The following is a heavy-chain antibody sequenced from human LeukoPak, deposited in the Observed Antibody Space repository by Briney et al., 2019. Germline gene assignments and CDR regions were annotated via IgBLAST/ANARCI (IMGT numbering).Heavy chain of an antibody. CDR2: ISWNSGSI. V-gene: IGHV3-9*01. Sequence: GGSLRLSCAASGFTFDDYAMHWVRQAPGKGLEWVSGISWNSGSIGYADSVKGRFTISRDNAKNSLYLQMNSLRAEDTALYYCAKSEGRSSGWYEDYWGQGTLVTVSS. CDR1: GFTFDDYA. D-gene: IGHD6-19*01. J-gene: IGHJ4*02. CDR3: AKSEGRSSGWYEDY.